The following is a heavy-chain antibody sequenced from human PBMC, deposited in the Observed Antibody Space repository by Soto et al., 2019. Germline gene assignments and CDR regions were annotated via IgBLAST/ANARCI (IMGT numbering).Heavy chain of an antibody. J-gene: IGHJ4*02. CDR2: INHSGST. V-gene: IGHV4-34*01. CDR3: ARVVRYYDSSGYYSRWYFAY. D-gene: IGHD3-22*01. Sequence: SETLSLSCAVYGGSFSGYYWSWIRQPPGKGLEWIGEINHSGSTNYNPSLKSRVTISVDTSKNQFSLKLSSVTAADTAVYYRARVVRYYDSSGYYSRWYFAYWGQGTLVTVSS. CDR1: GGSFSGYY.